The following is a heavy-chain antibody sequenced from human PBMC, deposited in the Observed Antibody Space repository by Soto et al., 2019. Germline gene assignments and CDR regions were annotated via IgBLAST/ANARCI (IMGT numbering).Heavy chain of an antibody. Sequence: QVQLQESGPGLVKPSETLSLTCTVSGGSISSYYWSWIRQPPGKGLEWIGYIYYSGSTNYNPSLKSRVTISVDTSKNQFSLKLSSVTAADTAVYYCARLLYGDYVMRSGLDPWGQGTLVTVSS. CDR1: GGSISSYY. CDR2: IYYSGST. V-gene: IGHV4-59*01. D-gene: IGHD4-17*01. J-gene: IGHJ5*02. CDR3: ARLLYGDYVMRSGLDP.